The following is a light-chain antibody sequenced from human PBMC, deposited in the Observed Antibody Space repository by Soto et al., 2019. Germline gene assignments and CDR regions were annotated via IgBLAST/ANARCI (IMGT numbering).Light chain of an antibody. CDR2: DAS. J-gene: IGKJ5*01. Sequence: EIVLTQSPGTLSLSPGERATLSCRASQSVSSYLAWYQQKPGQAPRLLIYDASNRATGIPARFSGSGSGTDFTLTINSLEPEDSAVYYCQQRSNGPSITFGQGTRLEI. CDR1: QSVSSY. CDR3: QQRSNGPSIT. V-gene: IGKV3-11*01.